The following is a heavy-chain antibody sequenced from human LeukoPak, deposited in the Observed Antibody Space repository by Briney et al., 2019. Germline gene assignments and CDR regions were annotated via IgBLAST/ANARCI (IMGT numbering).Heavy chain of an antibody. CDR1: GFIFSSYS. CDR3: ARDMRGGFSSGGADC. D-gene: IGHD3-10*01. CDR2: ISSGGSTV. V-gene: IGHV3-48*01. Sequence: GGSLRLSCKASGFIFSSYSMNWVRQAPGQGLEWISYISSGGSTVYYADSVKGRFTVSRDNAENALFLQMNSPRAEDTAVYYCARDMRGGFSSGGADCWGQGALVTVSS. J-gene: IGHJ4*02.